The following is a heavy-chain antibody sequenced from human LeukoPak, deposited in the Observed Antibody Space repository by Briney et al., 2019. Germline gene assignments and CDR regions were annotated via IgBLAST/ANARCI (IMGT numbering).Heavy chain of an antibody. CDR2: ISGSGDAT. CDR3: AKYVTPPGTYYYGLDV. CDR1: GFIFSSYA. D-gene: IGHD6-13*01. V-gene: IGHV3-23*01. Sequence: GGSLRLSCAASGFIFSSYAMNWVRQAPGKGLEWVSGISGSGDATFYADPVKGRFTISRDNSKNTLHLQMNSLRGDDTAVYYCAKYVTPPGTYYYGLDVWGQGTTVTVSS. J-gene: IGHJ6*02.